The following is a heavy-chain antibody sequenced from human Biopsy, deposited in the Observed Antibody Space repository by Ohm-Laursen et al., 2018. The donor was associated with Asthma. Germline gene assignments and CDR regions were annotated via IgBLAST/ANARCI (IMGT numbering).Heavy chain of an antibody. CDR3: ARERAGVLGSYNGMDV. CDR1: GFTFSNYG. Sequence: SLRLSCSASGFTFSNYGMHWVRQVAGKGLDWVAVVTYDGISQYYAESVKGRFTISRDNSRNTLNLQMISVRPDDTAVYFCARERAGVLGSYNGMDVWGPGTTVSVSS. CDR2: VTYDGISQ. D-gene: IGHD2-8*01. J-gene: IGHJ6*02. V-gene: IGHV3-30*03.